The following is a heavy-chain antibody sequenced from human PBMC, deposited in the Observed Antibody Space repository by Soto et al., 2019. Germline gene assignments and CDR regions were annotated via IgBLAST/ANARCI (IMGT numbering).Heavy chain of an antibody. V-gene: IGHV4-30-4*01. CDR2: IYNGGRT. Sequence: SETLSLTCTVSGDSISGDGYHWSWIRQSPGKGLEWIGYIYNGGRTFYRPSLESRINMSLDATKNSYSLRLTYVTAADTAVYYCARAPVGIDSINFFGYWGQGILVT. CDR3: ARAPVGIDSINFFGY. CDR1: GDSISGDGYH. J-gene: IGHJ4*02. D-gene: IGHD1-26*01.